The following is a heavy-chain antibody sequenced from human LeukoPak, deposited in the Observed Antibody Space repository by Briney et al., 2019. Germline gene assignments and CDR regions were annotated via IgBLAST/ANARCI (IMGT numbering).Heavy chain of an antibody. V-gene: IGHV5-51*01. D-gene: IGHD3-10*01. CDR2: VYPGSDTDT. CDR3: ARNHYFGAGTYYNLFDAVDI. J-gene: IGHJ3*02. Sequence: GESLKISCQGSGYIFANYWIAWVRQMPGKGLEWMEVVYPGSDTDTRYSPSFQGRVTVSADKSISTAYLQWTSLDASDTAIYYCARNHYFGAGTYYNLFDAVDIWGQGTMVTVSS. CDR1: GYIFANYW.